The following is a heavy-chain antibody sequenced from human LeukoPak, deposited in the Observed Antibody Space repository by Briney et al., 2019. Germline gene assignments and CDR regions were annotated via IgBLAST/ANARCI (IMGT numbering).Heavy chain of an antibody. D-gene: IGHD2-21*02. CDR2: IYYSGST. J-gene: IGHJ4*02. CDR1: GGSISSSSYY. Sequence: PSETLSLTCTVSGGSISSSSYYWSWFRQPPGKGLEWIGHIYYSGSTNYNPSLKSRVTISVDTSKNQISLKLSSVTAADTAVYYCARLAYCGADCYLPDYWGQGTLVTVSS. V-gene: IGHV4-61*01. CDR3: ARLAYCGADCYLPDY.